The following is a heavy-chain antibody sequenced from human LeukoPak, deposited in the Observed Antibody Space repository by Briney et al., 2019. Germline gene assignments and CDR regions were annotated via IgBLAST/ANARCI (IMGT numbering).Heavy chain of an antibody. D-gene: IGHD3-22*01. CDR2: ISAYNGNT. CDR3: ARDIPYDSSGPDAFDI. J-gene: IGHJ3*02. CDR1: GYTFTSYG. V-gene: IGHV1-18*01. Sequence: GASVKVSCKASGYTFTSYGISWVRQAPGQGLEWMGWISAYNGNTNYAQKLQGRVTMTTDTSTSTAYMELRSLRSDDTAVYYCARDIPYDSSGPDAFDIWGQGTMVTVSS.